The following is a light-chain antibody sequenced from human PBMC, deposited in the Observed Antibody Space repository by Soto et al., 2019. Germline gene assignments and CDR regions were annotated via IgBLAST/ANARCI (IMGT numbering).Light chain of an antibody. CDR1: SSDVGGYNY. CDR3: CSYAGSYTYVV. CDR2: DVS. J-gene: IGLJ2*01. Sequence: QSALTQPRSVSGSPGQSVTISCTGTSSDVGGYNYVSWSNNTQAKAPKLMIYDVSKRPSGVPDRFSGSKSGNTASLTISGLQAEDEADYYCCSYAGSYTYVVFGGGTKLTVL. V-gene: IGLV2-11*01.